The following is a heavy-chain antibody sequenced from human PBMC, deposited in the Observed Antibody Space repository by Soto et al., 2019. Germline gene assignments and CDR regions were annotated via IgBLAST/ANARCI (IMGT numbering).Heavy chain of an antibody. Sequence: QVQLVESGGGLVKPGGSLRLSCAASGFTFSDYYMSWIRQAPGKGLEWVSYISSSGTTIFYADSLRGRFTISRDNAKKSLYLQMNSLRGEDTAVYYCARGKRKVGASRPFDYWGQGTLVTVSS. CDR2: ISSSGTTI. D-gene: IGHD1-26*01. J-gene: IGHJ4*02. V-gene: IGHV3-11*01. CDR1: GFTFSDYY. CDR3: ARGKRKVGASRPFDY.